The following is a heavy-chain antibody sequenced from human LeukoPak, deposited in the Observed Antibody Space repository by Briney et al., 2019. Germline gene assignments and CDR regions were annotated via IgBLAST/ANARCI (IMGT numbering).Heavy chain of an antibody. CDR2: LYSGGNT. D-gene: IGHD6-19*01. CDR3: ARDPHSYSSGWYYFDP. Sequence: GGSLRLSCAASGFTVSSNYLTWVRQAPGKGLEWISVLYSGGNTYYAGSVKGRFTISRDNSKNTLYLQMNTLRVEDTAVYYCARDPHSYSSGWYYFDPWGQGTLVAVSS. V-gene: IGHV3-53*01. J-gene: IGHJ4*02. CDR1: GFTVSSNY.